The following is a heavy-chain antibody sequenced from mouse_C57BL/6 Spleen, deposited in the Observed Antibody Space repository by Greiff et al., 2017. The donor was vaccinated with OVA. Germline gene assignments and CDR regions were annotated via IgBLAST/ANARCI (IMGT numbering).Heavy chain of an antibody. CDR3: ARNYYGSLGGDFDY. D-gene: IGHD1-1*01. V-gene: IGHV1-53*01. CDR2: INPSNGGT. Sequence: QVQLQQPGPELVKPGASVKLSCKASGYTFTSYWMHWVKQRPGQGLEWIGNINPSNGGTNYNEKFKSKATLTVDKSYSTAYMQLSSLTSNDAAVDYCARNYYGSLGGDFDYWGQGTTLTVSS. J-gene: IGHJ2*01. CDR1: GYTFTSYW.